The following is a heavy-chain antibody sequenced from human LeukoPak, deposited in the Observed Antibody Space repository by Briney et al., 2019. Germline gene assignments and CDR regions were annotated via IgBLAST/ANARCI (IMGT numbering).Heavy chain of an antibody. Sequence: GASVKVSCKAFGYIFTGHYIHWVRQTPGQGFEWMGWINLNSGGTKYAQKFEGRVTITRNTSISTAYMELSSLRSEDTAVYYCARASYRYCRGGSCYRTYYFDYWGQGTLVTVSS. V-gene: IGHV1-2*02. CDR1: GYIFTGHY. J-gene: IGHJ4*02. CDR3: ARASYRYCRGGSCYRTYYFDY. D-gene: IGHD2-15*01. CDR2: INLNSGGT.